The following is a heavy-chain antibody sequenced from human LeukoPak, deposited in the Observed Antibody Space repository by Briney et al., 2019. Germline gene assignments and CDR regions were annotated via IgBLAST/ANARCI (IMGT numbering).Heavy chain of an antibody. CDR3: ARDRMGFNGYYYHGLDI. CDR1: GFTFRAYG. CDR2: ISIISTYI. V-gene: IGHV3-21*05. Sequence: GGALRLSCAASGFTFRAYGMNWVRQAPGKGLEWVSYISIISTYIYYALSVKGRFTISSDNDKNSLYLQMNSLRAEDTAVYYCARDRMGFNGYYYHGLDIWGQGTMVTVSS. J-gene: IGHJ3*02. D-gene: IGHD3-10*01.